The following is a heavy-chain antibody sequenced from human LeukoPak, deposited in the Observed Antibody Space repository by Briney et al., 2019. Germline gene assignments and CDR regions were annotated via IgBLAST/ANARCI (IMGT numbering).Heavy chain of an antibody. D-gene: IGHD3-22*01. CDR1: GYRFTNYG. V-gene: IGHV1-18*01. CDR2: SSAYNDNA. Sequence: ASVKVSCKASGYRFTNYGISWLRQAPGQGLEWMGWSSAYNDNANYAQKFRDRVIMTTDTSTGTSYMELRSLRSDDTAVYYCARDKKYSSSDRYFQHWGQGTLVTVSS. CDR3: ARDKKYSSSDRYFQH. J-gene: IGHJ1*01.